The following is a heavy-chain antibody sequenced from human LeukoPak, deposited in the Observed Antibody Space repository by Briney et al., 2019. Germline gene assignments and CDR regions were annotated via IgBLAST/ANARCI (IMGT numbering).Heavy chain of an antibody. D-gene: IGHD4-17*01. V-gene: IGHV4-34*01. CDR2: INHSGST. CDR3: ARAPGLRAPFDY. CDR1: GGSFSGYY. Sequence: SQTLSLTCAVYGGSFSGYYCSWLRQPAGKGLEWIGEINHSGSTNYNPSLKSRVTISVDTSKNQFSLKLSSVTAADTAVFYCARAPGLRAPFDYWGQGTLVTVSS. J-gene: IGHJ4*02.